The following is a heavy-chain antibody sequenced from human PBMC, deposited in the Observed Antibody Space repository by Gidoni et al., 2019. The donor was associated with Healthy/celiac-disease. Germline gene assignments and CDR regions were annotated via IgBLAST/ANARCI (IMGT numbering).Heavy chain of an antibody. CDR3: ARVYMAQGPGDYVDY. V-gene: IGHV1-69*01. CDR2: IIPIWGTA. Sequence: QVQLVQSGAEVKKPGSSVKVSCMASGGTFSSYAISWVRQAPGQGLEWMVGIIPIWGTANDAQKVQGRVTITADESTSTANMGLSSLRSGDTAVYYCARVYMAQGPGDYVDYWGQGTLVTVSS. D-gene: IGHD2-8*01. CDR1: GGTFSSYA. J-gene: IGHJ4*02.